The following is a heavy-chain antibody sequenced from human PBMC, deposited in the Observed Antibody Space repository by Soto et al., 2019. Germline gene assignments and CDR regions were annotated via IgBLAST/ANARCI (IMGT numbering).Heavy chain of an antibody. D-gene: IGHD3-16*01. CDR1: GYTFTSYG. J-gene: IGHJ5*02. V-gene: IGHV1-8*02. CDR2: MNPGSGDT. CDR3: ARMATFGSLNWFDP. Sequence: ASVKVSCKASGYTFTSYGISWVRQATGQGLEWMGWMNPGSGDTGYVQKFQGRVTMTRDISIATAYMELSSLRSGDTAIYYCARMATFGSLNWFDPWGQGTLVTVSS.